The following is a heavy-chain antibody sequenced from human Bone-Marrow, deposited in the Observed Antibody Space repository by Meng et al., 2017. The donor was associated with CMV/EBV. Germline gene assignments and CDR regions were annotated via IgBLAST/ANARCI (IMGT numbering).Heavy chain of an antibody. D-gene: IGHD3-3*01. CDR3: TREEYYDFWSGYPPSY. CDR1: GFTFGDYA. CDR2: IRSKAYGGTT. Sequence: GESLKISCTASGFTFGDYAMSWVRQAPGKGLEWVGFIRSKAYGGTTEYAASVKGRFTISRDDSKSIAYLQMNSLKTEDTAVYYCTREEYYDFWSGYPPSYWARGTLATVPS. J-gene: IGHJ4*02. V-gene: IGHV3-49*04.